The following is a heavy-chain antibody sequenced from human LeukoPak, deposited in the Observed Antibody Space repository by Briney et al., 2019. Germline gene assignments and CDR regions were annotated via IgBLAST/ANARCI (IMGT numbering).Heavy chain of an antibody. V-gene: IGHV4-38-2*02. CDR1: GYSISSGYY. CDR2: IYHSESA. D-gene: IGHD6-19*01. Sequence: SESLSLTCTVSGYSISSGYYWGWIRQPPGKGLEWIGSIYHSESADYNPSLKSRVTISVDTTRNQFSLKLRSVTAADTAVYYCAVNLYSSGWYSDYWGQGTLVTVSS. J-gene: IGHJ4*02. CDR3: AVNLYSSGWYSDY.